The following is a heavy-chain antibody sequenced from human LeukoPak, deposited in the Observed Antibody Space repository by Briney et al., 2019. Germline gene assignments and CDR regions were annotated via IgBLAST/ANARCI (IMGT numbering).Heavy chain of an antibody. J-gene: IGHJ4*02. CDR1: GGSISSGGYY. CDR3: ARGGEIWLHFDY. CDR2: VYYSGST. D-gene: IGHD5-18*01. Sequence: PSETLSLTCTVSGGSISSGGYYWRWIRQHPGKGLEWIGYVYYSGSTYYNPSLKSRVTISVDTSKNQFSLKLSSVTAADTAVYYCARGGEIWLHFDYWGQGTLVTVSS. V-gene: IGHV4-31*03.